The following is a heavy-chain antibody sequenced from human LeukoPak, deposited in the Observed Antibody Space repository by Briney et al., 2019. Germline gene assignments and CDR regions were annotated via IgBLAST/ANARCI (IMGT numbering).Heavy chain of an antibody. CDR2: IYPGDSDT. CDR1: GYSFTSYW. Sequence: GESLKISCKGSGYSFTSYWIGWVRQMPGKGLEWMGIIYPGDSDTRYSPSFQGQVTTSADKSISTAYLQWSSLKASDTAMYYCARQAPSTAARYYYYGMDVWGQGTTVTVSS. D-gene: IGHD6-6*01. J-gene: IGHJ6*02. V-gene: IGHV5-51*01. CDR3: ARQAPSTAARYYYYGMDV.